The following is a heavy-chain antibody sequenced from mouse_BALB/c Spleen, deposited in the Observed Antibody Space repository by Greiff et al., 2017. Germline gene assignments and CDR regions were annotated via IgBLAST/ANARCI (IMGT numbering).Heavy chain of an antibody. V-gene: IGHV5-9-4*01. Sequence: EVQLVESGGGLVKPGGSLKLSCAASGFTFSSYAMSWVRQSPEKRLEWVAEISSGGSYTYYPDTVTGRFTISRDNAKNTLYLEMSSLRSEDTAMYYSARVGYAMDYWGQGTSVTVSS. CDR2: ISSGGSYT. CDR3: ARVGYAMDY. J-gene: IGHJ4*01. CDR1: GFTFSSYA.